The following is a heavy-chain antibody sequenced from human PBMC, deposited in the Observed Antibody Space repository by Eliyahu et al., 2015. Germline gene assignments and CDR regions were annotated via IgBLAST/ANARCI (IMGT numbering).Heavy chain of an antibody. Sequence: QVQLVESGGGVVQPGRSLRLSCXASGFTFSSYXMHWVRQAPGKGLEWVAVISYDGSNKYYAXSVKGRFTISRDNSKNTLXLQMNSLRAEDTAVYYCAKGLWGYYDSSGLGYWGQGTLVTVSS. J-gene: IGHJ4*02. V-gene: IGHV3-30*18. CDR2: ISYDGSNK. CDR1: GFTFSSYX. D-gene: IGHD3-22*01. CDR3: AKGLWGYYDSSGLGY.